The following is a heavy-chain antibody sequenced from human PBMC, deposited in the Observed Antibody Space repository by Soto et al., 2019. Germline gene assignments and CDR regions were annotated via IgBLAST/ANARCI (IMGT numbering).Heavy chain of an antibody. CDR2: ISAYNGNT. D-gene: IGHD6-6*01. V-gene: IGHV1-18*01. Sequence: ASVKVSCKASGYTFTSYGISWARQAPGQGLEWMGWISAYNGNTNYAQKLQGRVTMTTDTSTSTAYMELRSLRSDDTAVYYCSLAARPSDWFDPWGQGTLVTVSS. CDR3: SLAARPSDWFDP. J-gene: IGHJ5*02. CDR1: GYTFTSYG.